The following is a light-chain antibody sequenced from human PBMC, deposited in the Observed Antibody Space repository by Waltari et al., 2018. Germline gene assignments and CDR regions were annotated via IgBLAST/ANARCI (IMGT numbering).Light chain of an antibody. CDR2: DAS. CDR1: QSFTRY. CDR3: QHYVSLPVT. Sequence: EIVLTQSPGPLSLSPGERATLSCTASQSFTRYLVWYPHRTGQAPRILIYDASTRAAGVADMFSCSGSGTDVSLTISRLEPEDFAVYYCQHYVSLPVTFGQGTRVEIK. J-gene: IGKJ1*01. V-gene: IGKV3-20*01.